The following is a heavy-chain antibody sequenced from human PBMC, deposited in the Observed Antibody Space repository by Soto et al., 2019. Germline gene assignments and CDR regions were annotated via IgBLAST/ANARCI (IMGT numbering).Heavy chain of an antibody. CDR3: SGYYSYAVDI. Sequence: QVQLVESGGGLVKPGGSLRLSCAASGFTFSDYYMSWIRQAPGKGLEWVSYISSSGSTIYYADSVKGRFTISRDNAKNPLELQMNSLRAEDTAVYCWSGYYSYAVDIWGQGKMVTVPS. CDR2: ISSSGSTI. CDR1: GFTFSDYY. V-gene: IGHV3-11*01. J-gene: IGHJ3*02. D-gene: IGHD3-3*01.